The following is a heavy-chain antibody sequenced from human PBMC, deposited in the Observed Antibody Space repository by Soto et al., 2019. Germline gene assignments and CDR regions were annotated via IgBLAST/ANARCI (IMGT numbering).Heavy chain of an antibody. J-gene: IGHJ6*02. CDR3: ARRRYCGYDCYNKHYYWMDV. V-gene: IGHV1-18*01. CDR2: ISAYNGNT. Sequence: QVQLVQSGAEVKKPGASVKVSCKASGYTFTSYGISWVRQAPGQGLEWMGWISAYNGNTNYAQKLQGRVTMTADKSRTTVYMELSSLRSDDTAVYYCARRRYCGYDCYNKHYYWMDVWGQGTTVTVAS. CDR1: GYTFTSYG. D-gene: IGHD2-21*02.